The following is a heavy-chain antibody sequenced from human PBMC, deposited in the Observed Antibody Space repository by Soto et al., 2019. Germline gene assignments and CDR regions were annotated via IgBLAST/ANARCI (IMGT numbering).Heavy chain of an antibody. CDR2: TYYRSKWYN. D-gene: IGHD1-26*01. Sequence: SQTLSLTCAISGDSASSNSAAWNWIRQSPSRGLEWLGRTYYRSKWYNDYAVSVKSRITINPDTSKNQFSLQLNSVTPEDTAVYYCARVWWELPYYYYGMDVWGQGTTVTVSS. CDR3: ARVWWELPYYYYGMDV. J-gene: IGHJ6*02. V-gene: IGHV6-1*01. CDR1: GDSASSNSAA.